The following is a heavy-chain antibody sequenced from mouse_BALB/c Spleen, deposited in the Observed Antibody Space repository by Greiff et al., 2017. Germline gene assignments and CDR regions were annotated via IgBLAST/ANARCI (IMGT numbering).Heavy chain of an antibody. V-gene: IGHV1-54*01. J-gene: IGHJ2*01. CDR3: ARERAYYRYDDY. CDR2: INPGSGGT. D-gene: IGHD2-14*01. Sequence: VQLQQSGAELVRPGTSVKVSCKASGYAFTNYLIEWVKQRPGQGLEWIGVINPGSGGTNYNEKFKGKATLTADKSSSTAYMQLSSLTSDDSAVYFCARERAYYRYDDYWGQGTTLTVSS. CDR1: GYAFTNYL.